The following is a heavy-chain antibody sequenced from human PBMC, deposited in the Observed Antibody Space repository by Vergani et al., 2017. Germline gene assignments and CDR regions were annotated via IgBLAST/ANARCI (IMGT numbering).Heavy chain of an antibody. D-gene: IGHD3-22*01. J-gene: IGHJ4*02. Sequence: QVQLVQSGAEVKKPGSSVKVSCKASGGPFSSYAISWVRQAPWQGLEWMGRISPILGIANYAQKFQGRVTITADKSTSTAYMELSSLRSEDTAVYYCARSYYYDSSGALDYWGQGTLVTVSS. V-gene: IGHV1-69*04. CDR3: ARSYYYDSSGALDY. CDR2: ISPILGIA. CDR1: GGPFSSYA.